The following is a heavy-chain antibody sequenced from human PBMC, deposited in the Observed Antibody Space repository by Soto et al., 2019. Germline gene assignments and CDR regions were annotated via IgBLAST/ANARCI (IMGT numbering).Heavy chain of an antibody. V-gene: IGHV1-69*06. J-gene: IGHJ4*02. D-gene: IGHD3-10*01. CDR3: ARGEYGSGSYYNPGVFDY. CDR1: GGTFSSYA. CDR2: IIPIFGTA. Sequence: QVQLVQSGAEVKKPGSSVKVSCKASGGTFSSYAISWVRQAPGQGLEWMGGIIPIFGTANYAQKFQGRVTITADKSTSTAYMELSRLRSEDTAVYYCARGEYGSGSYYNPGVFDYCGQGTLVTVSS.